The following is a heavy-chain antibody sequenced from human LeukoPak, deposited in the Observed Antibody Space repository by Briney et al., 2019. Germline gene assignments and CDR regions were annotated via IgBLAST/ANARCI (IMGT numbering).Heavy chain of an antibody. CDR2: IIPMFGTT. V-gene: IGHV1-69*06. CDR3: ARATAKGNYYHGMDV. J-gene: IGHJ6*04. D-gene: IGHD2-21*02. CDR1: GGTLWSYA. Sequence: SVKASCKASGGTLWSYAMSWVRQASGQGLEWMGGIIPMFGTTNYAQKFQGRVTIGADTSTNTAYVEVRGLRSEDTAVYYCARATAKGNYYHGMDVWGKGTTVSVSS.